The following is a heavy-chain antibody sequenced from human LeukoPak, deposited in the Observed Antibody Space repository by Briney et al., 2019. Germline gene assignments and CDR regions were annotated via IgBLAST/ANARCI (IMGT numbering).Heavy chain of an antibody. CDR1: GGSISSYY. CDR3: ARSHFGDWFDP. CDR2: IYYSGST. D-gene: IGHD3-16*01. V-gene: IGHV4-59*08. J-gene: IGHJ5*02. Sequence: PSETLSLTCTVSGGSISSYYWSWIRQPPGKGLEWIGYIYYSGSTNYNPSLKSRVTISVDTSKNQFSLKLSSVTAADTAVYYCARSHFGDWFDPCGQGTLVTVSS.